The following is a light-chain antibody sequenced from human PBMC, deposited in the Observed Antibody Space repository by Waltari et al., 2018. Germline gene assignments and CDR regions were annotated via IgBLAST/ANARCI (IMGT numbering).Light chain of an antibody. Sequence: SSRATQSVSISDGAGYEQKPGQAPRLLLSGASSRATGIPDRFSGSGSGTDFTLTISRLEPEDFAVYYCQQFGGSPPYTFGQGTNLEIK. CDR3: QQFGGSPPYT. J-gene: IGKJ2*01. V-gene: IGKV3-20*01. CDR2: GAS. CDR1: QSVSISD.